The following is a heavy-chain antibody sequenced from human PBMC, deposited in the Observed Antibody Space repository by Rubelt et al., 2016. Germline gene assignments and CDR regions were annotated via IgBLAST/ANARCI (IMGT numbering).Heavy chain of an antibody. Sequence: QLQLQESGPGLVKPSETLSLTCTVSGGSISRGTYYWGWIRQPPGKGLEWIGSVYYSGSTYYNPSLKSRVTISVDTSKNQFSLKVNSVTAADTAVYYCARHNAVRGDYSDSAICHDCFDDWGQGTLVTVSS. V-gene: IGHV4-39*01. CDR1: GGSISRGTYY. CDR3: ARHNAVRGDYSDSAICHDCFDD. J-gene: IGHJ4*02. CDR2: VYYSGST. D-gene: IGHD3-22*01.